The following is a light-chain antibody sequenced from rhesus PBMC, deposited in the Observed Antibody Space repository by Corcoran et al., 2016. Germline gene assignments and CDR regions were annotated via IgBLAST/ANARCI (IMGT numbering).Light chain of an antibody. CDR2: GAS. J-gene: IGKJ1*01. CDR3: LQSSNWPWT. CDR1: QRVSSY. V-gene: IGKV3-24*04. Sequence: EIVMTQSPATLALSPGERATLSCRASQRVSSYLAWYQQKPGQAPRLLIYGASTRAPGIPDRFSGRGSGTAFTLTISSLEPEDVGVYFCLQSSNWPWTFGQGTKVEIK.